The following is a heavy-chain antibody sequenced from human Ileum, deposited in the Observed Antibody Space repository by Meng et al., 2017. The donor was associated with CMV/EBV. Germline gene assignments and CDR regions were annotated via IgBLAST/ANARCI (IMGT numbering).Heavy chain of an antibody. Sequence: QVQLKESGPGLVKPSETLSLTCTVSGGSISNYYWGWIRQPPGKSLEWIGTIFDSGSAFYNPSLQSRVSVSIDMSRNQLSLSLSSVTAADTAVYYCVRDHGSSSWFFYWGQGTLVTVSS. D-gene: IGHD6-13*01. V-gene: IGHV4-59*12. CDR1: GGSISNYY. J-gene: IGHJ4*02. CDR3: VRDHGSSSWFFY. CDR2: IFDSGSA.